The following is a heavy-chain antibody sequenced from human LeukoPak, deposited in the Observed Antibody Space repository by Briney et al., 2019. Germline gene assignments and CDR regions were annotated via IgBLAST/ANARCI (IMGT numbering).Heavy chain of an antibody. CDR3: AREAAAGTFANWFDP. CDR2: IWYDGSNK. V-gene: IGHV3-33*01. J-gene: IGHJ5*02. CDR1: GFTFSSYG. D-gene: IGHD6-13*01. Sequence: GGSLRLSCAASGFTFSSYGMHWVRQAPGKGLEWVAVIWYDGSNKYYADSVKGRFTISRDNSKNTLYLQMNSLRAEDTAVYYCAREAAAGTFANWFDPWGQGTLVTVSS.